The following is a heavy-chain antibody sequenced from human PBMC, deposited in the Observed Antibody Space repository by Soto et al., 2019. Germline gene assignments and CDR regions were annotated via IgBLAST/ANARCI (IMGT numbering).Heavy chain of an antibody. J-gene: IGHJ4*02. Sequence: EVQLVESGGGLIQPGGSLRLSCAVSGFTVSNNYMSWVRQAPGKGLEGVSVIYSGGYTAYGDSVKGRFTISRDNSKNQLYIQMKRRRANDAGLFFGATQRGGGGYWGQGTLVTVSS. CDR2: IYSGGYT. D-gene: IGHD6-25*01. CDR3: ATQRGGGGY. V-gene: IGHV3-53*01. CDR1: GFTVSNNY.